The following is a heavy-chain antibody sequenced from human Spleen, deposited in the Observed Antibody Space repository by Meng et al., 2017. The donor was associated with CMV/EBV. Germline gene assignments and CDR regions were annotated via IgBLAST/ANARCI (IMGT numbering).Heavy chain of an antibody. J-gene: IGHJ4*02. CDR2: INHSGST. Sequence: VQLKTWGAGRLKPSETLALTCAVYGGSFSGYYWSWIRQPPGKGLEWIGEINHSGSTNYNPSLKSRVTISVDTSKNQFSLKLSSVTAADTAVYYCARSGGIAAAGDYWGQGTLVTVSS. CDR1: GGSFSGYY. D-gene: IGHD6-13*01. CDR3: ARSGGIAAAGDY. V-gene: IGHV4-34*01.